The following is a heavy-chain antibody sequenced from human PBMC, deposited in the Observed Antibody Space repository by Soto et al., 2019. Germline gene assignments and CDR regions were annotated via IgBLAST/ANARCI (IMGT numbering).Heavy chain of an antibody. CDR3: ARHPGYSYGPSRGYYGMDV. Sequence: PGESLKISCKGSGYSFTSYWISWVRQMPGKGLEWMGRIDPSDSYTNYSPSFQGHVTISADESISTAYLQWSSLKASDTAMYYCARHPGYSYGPSRGYYGMDVWGQGTTVTVSS. CDR2: IDPSDSYT. D-gene: IGHD5-18*01. J-gene: IGHJ6*02. V-gene: IGHV5-10-1*01. CDR1: GYSFTSYW.